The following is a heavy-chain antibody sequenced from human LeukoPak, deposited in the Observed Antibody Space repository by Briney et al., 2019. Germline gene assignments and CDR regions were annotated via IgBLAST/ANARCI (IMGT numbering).Heavy chain of an antibody. CDR2: ISSSSSYI. Sequence: GGSLRLSCAASGFTFSSYSMNWVRQAPGKGLEWVSSISSSSSYIYYADSVKGRFTISRDNAKNSLYLQMNSLRAEDMALYYCAKDMGPHSSSPLFDYWGQGTLVTVSS. CDR1: GFTFSSYS. V-gene: IGHV3-21*04. D-gene: IGHD6-13*01. CDR3: AKDMGPHSSSPLFDY. J-gene: IGHJ4*02.